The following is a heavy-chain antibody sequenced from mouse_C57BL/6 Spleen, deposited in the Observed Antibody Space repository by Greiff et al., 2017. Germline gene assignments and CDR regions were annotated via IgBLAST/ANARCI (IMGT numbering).Heavy chain of an antibody. V-gene: IGHV14-2*01. Sequence: VQLQQSGAELVKPGASVKLSCTASGFNIKDYYMHWVKQRTEQGLEWLGRIDPEDGETKYALKFQGKATITADTSSNTAYLQLSSLTSEDTAVYYCARGDYGNPDWYFDVWGTGTTVTVSS. J-gene: IGHJ1*03. D-gene: IGHD2-1*01. CDR1: GFNIKDYY. CDR3: ARGDYGNPDWYFDV. CDR2: IDPEDGET.